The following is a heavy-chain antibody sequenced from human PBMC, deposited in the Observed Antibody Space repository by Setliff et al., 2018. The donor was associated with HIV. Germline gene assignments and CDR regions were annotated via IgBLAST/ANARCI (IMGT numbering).Heavy chain of an antibody. CDR2: IYYTGNT. J-gene: IGHJ4*02. Sequence: SETLSLTCTVSGVSVSGTAYYWAWIRQPPGRGLEWIGNIYYTGNTNYNSSLKSRISMSMVASKKQIFLELSTVSAADTAVYYCARQQGDSRGFYPHFDYWGQGRLVTVSS. CDR3: ARQQGDSRGFYPHFDY. V-gene: IGHV4-39*01. D-gene: IGHD3-22*01. CDR1: GVSVSGTAYY.